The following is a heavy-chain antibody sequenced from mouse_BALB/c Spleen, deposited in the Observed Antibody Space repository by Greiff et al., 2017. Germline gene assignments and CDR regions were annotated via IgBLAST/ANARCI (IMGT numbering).Heavy chain of an antibody. Sequence: EVQLQESGPGLVKPSQSLSLTCTVTGYSITSDYAWNWIRQFPGNKLEWMGYISYSGSTSYNPSLKSRISITRDTSKNQFFLQLNSVTTEDTATYYCARLGGYYDYWGQGTTLTVSS. CDR1: GYSITSDYA. CDR2: ISYSGST. CDR3: ARLGGYYDY. J-gene: IGHJ2*01. D-gene: IGHD1-1*02. V-gene: IGHV3-2*02.